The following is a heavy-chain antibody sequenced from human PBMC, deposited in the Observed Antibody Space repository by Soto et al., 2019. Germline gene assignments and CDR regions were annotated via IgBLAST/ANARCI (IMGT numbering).Heavy chain of an antibody. V-gene: IGHV5-10-1*01. CDR1: GYSFTSYW. D-gene: IGHD6-6*01. J-gene: IGHJ6*02. CDR3: ARPTDSGSSYYYYGMDV. CDR2: IDPSDSYT. Sequence: GESLKISCQGSGYSFTSYWISWVRQMPGKGLEWMGRIDPSDSYTNYSPSFQGHVTISADKSISTAYLQWSSLKASDTAMYYCARPTDSGSSYYYYGMDVWGQGTTVTVSS.